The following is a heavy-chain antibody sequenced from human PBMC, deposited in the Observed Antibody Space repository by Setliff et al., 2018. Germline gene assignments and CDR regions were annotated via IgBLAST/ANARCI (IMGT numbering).Heavy chain of an antibody. V-gene: IGHV4-39*07. Sequence: PSETLSLTCNVSGDSINRRGYYWGWIRQPPGKGLEWIWSNSGSNDYNPSLKSRVTISLDTSKNQFSLRLTSVTAADTAVYYCARSYHLVLTNWFDAWGHGTLVTVSS. CDR2: NSGSN. J-gene: IGHJ5*01. CDR1: GDSINRRGYY. D-gene: IGHD1-26*01. CDR3: ARSYHLVLTNWFDA.